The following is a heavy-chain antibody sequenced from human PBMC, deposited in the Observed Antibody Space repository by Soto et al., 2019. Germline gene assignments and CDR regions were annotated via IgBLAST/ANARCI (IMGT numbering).Heavy chain of an antibody. CDR2: IYSGGST. J-gene: IGHJ4*02. D-gene: IGHD5-18*01. CDR1: GLSVSSNY. V-gene: IGHV3-53*01. CDR3: ASNSYGYTFYDY. Sequence: GGSLRLSCAASGLSVSSNYMSWVRQAPGKGLEWVSVIYSGGSTYYADSVKGRFTISRDNSKNTLYLQMNSMRVEDTAVYYCASNSYGYTFYDYWGQGTLVTVSS.